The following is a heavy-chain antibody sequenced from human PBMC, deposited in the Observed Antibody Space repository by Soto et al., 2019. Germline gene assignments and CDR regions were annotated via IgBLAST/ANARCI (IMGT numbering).Heavy chain of an antibody. CDR1: GYSFTTYW. Sequence: GESLKISCEGSGYSFTTYWIGWVRQMPGKGLEWMGIIYPADSDSRYSPSFQGRVTISVDKSINTVYLQWSSLKASDTAMYYCARHALQDAHLHFDYWGQGTLVTVSS. D-gene: IGHD2-21*02. V-gene: IGHV5-51*01. CDR2: IYPADSDS. J-gene: IGHJ4*02. CDR3: ARHALQDAHLHFDY.